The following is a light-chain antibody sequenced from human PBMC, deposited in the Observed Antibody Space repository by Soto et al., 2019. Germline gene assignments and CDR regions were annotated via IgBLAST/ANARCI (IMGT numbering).Light chain of an antibody. V-gene: IGLV2-8*01. CDR3: NSYAGSNKI. CDR2: EVY. CDR1: SSDVGGYNY. Sequence: QSALTQPPSASGSPGQSVTISCTGTSSDVGGYNYVSWYQQHPGKAPKLIIYEVYKRPSGVPDRFSGSKSGNTASLTVSGLQAEDEADYYCNSYAGSNKIFGGGTQLTVL. J-gene: IGLJ2*01.